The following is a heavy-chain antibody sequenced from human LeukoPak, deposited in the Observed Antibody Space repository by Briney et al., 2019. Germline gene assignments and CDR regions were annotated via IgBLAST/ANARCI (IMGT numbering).Heavy chain of an antibody. D-gene: IGHD2-15*01. CDR2: IIPILGIA. Sequence: ASVKVSCKASGGTFSSYAISWVRQAPGQGLEWMGRIIPILGIANYAQKFQGRVTITADKSTSTAYMELSSLRSEDTAVYYCARVGCSGGSCYSSHYGMDVWGQGTTVTVSS. J-gene: IGHJ6*02. CDR1: GGTFSSYA. CDR3: ARVGCSGGSCYSSHYGMDV. V-gene: IGHV1-69*04.